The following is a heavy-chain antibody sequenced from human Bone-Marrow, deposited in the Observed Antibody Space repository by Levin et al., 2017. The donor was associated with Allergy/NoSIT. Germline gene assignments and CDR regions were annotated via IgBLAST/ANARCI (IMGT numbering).Heavy chain of an antibody. CDR3: AHTDSDILAGSDAFDF. V-gene: IGHV2-5*02. CDR1: GFSLITDGEG. CDR2: IYWDDNK. D-gene: IGHD3-9*01. J-gene: IGHJ3*01. Sequence: SGPTLVKPTQTLTLTCTFSGFSLITDGEGVGWVRQPPGKALECLALIYWDDNKHYSPSLKNRLTITTDTSKNQVVLTLTNMDPGDTATYYCAHTDSDILAGSDAFDFWGQGTVVTVSS.